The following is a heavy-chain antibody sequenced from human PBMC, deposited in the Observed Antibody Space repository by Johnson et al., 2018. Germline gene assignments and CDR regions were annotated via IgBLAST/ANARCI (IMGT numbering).Heavy chain of an antibody. CDR3: ARDWAPRYSSSWYEGYGMDV. CDR2: IWYAGSNK. CDR1: GFTFSSYG. J-gene: IGHJ6*02. Sequence: QVQLVQSGGGVVQPGRSLRLPCAASGFTFSSYGMHWVRQAPGKGLEWVAVIWYAGSNKYYADSVKGRCTISRDNSKNTLYLQRKSLKAEDTAVYYCARDWAPRYSSSWYEGYGMDVWGQGTTVTVSS. D-gene: IGHD6-13*01. V-gene: IGHV3-33*01.